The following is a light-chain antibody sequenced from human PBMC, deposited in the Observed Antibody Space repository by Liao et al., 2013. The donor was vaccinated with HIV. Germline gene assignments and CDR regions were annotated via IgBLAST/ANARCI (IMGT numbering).Light chain of an antibody. J-gene: IGLJ3*02. CDR2: KTN. CDR3: QVWDTRIDHPV. Sequence: SYELTQPPSVSVSPGQTARITCSGDALPNQYAYWYQQKAGQAPVLVIYKTNERPSGIPERFSGSSSGNTATLIISRVEVGDEADYHCQVWDTRIDHPVFGGGTKLT. CDR1: ALPNQY. V-gene: IGLV3-25*02.